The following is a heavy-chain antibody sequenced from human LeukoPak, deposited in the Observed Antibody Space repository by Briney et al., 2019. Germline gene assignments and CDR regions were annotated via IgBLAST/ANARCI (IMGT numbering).Heavy chain of an antibody. Sequence: SCKASGYTFTSYAMSWVRQAPGKGLEWVSAISGSGGSTYYADSVKGRFTISRDNSKNTLYLQMNSLRAEDTAVYYCATRAGDIVVVPVPRWGQGTLVTVSS. CDR2: ISGSGGST. CDR3: ATRAGDIVVVPVPR. CDR1: GYTFTSYA. V-gene: IGHV3-23*01. J-gene: IGHJ4*02. D-gene: IGHD2-2*01.